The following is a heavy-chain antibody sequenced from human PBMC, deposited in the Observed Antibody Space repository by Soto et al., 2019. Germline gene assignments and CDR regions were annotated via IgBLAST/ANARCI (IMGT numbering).Heavy chain of an antibody. J-gene: IGHJ4*02. CDR2: IYWDDDK. Sequence: QITLKESGPTLVKPTQTLTLTCTFSGFSLSTSGVGVGWLRQPPGKALEWLALIYWDDDKRYSPSLKSRLTTTKDTSKNQVVLTMTNMDPVDTATYYCAHRRQGVPAAIIFDYWGQGTLVTVSS. V-gene: IGHV2-5*02. CDR1: GFSLSTSGVG. D-gene: IGHD2-2*02. CDR3: AHRRQGVPAAIIFDY.